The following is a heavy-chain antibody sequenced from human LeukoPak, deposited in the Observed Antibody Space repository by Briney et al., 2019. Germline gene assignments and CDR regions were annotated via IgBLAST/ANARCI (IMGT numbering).Heavy chain of an antibody. D-gene: IGHD6-13*01. Sequence: PGGSLRLSCAASGFTFSSYSMNWVRQAPGKGLEWVSSISSSSSYIYYADSVKGRFTISRDNAKNSLYLQMNSLRAEDTAVYYCAREGSSSWYAIDYWGQGTLVTVSS. CDR1: GFTFSSYS. V-gene: IGHV3-21*01. J-gene: IGHJ4*02. CDR3: AREGSSSWYAIDY. CDR2: ISSSSSYI.